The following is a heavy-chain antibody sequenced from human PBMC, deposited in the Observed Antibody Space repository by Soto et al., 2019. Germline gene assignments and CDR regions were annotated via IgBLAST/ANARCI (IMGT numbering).Heavy chain of an antibody. CDR2: MSPNSGNT. D-gene: IGHD2-8*02. CDR1: GYTFTSLD. J-gene: IGHJ4*02. Sequence: ASVKVSCKASGYTFTSLDINWMRQTTGQGLEWMGWMSPNSGNTGYAQKFQGRVTMTRDTSISTAYMELTGLTSDDTAVYYCARGINAGVDYWGQGTLVTVSS. V-gene: IGHV1-8*01. CDR3: ARGINAGVDY.